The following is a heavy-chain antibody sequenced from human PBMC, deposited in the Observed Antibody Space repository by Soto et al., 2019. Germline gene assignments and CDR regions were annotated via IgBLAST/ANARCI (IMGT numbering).Heavy chain of an antibody. V-gene: IGHV1-69*04. CDR1: GGTFSSYT. Sequence: SVKVSCKASGGTFSSYTISWVRQAPGQGLEWMGRIIPILGIANYAQKFQGRVTITADKSTSTAYMELSSLRSEDTAVYYCARDTITMVRGATAHYYYYGMDVWSQGTTVTVSS. J-gene: IGHJ6*02. CDR2: IIPILGIA. CDR3: ARDTITMVRGATAHYYYYGMDV. D-gene: IGHD3-10*01.